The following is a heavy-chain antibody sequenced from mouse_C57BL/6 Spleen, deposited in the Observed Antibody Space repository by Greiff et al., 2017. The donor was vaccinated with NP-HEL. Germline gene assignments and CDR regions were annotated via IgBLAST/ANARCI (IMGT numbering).Heavy chain of an antibody. D-gene: IGHD1-1*01. CDR1: GYTFTSYW. CDR3: ARWVTTVVAPYYAKDY. Sequence: VQLQQPGAELVRPGSSVKLSCKASGYTFTSYWMHWVKQRPIQGLEWIGNIDPSDSETHYNQKFKDKATLTVDKSSSTAYMQLSSLTSEDSAVYYCARWVTTVVAPYYAKDYWGQGTTVTVSS. CDR2: IDPSDSET. V-gene: IGHV1-52*01. J-gene: IGHJ4*01.